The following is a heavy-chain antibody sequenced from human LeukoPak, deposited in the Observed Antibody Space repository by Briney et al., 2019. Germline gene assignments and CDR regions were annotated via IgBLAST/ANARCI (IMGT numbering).Heavy chain of an antibody. Sequence: GGSLRLSCVGSGFTFSTYWMNWVRQAPGKGLEWVASMNQDGNEKYYVDSVKGRFTISRDNAKNSLYLQMNSLRAEDTAVYYCARPFSSSWYYWFDPWGQGTLVTVSS. CDR2: MNQDGNEK. D-gene: IGHD6-13*01. CDR1: GFTFSTYW. J-gene: IGHJ5*02. V-gene: IGHV3-7*01. CDR3: ARPFSSSWYYWFDP.